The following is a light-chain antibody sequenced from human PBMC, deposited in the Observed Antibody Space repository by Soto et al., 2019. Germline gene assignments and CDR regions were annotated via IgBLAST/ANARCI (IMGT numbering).Light chain of an antibody. CDR1: SSDVGIYNY. J-gene: IGLJ3*02. V-gene: IGLV2-14*01. Sequence: QSALTQPASVSGSPGQSITISCTGTSSDVGIYNYVSWYQQHPGKAPKLMIYEVSNRPSGVSNRFSGSKSGNTASLTISGLQTEDEVNYSRSSYTSISTRVFGGGTQLTVL. CDR2: EVS. CDR3: SSYTSISTRV.